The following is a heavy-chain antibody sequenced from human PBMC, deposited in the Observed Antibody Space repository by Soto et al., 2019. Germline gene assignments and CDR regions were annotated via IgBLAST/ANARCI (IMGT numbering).Heavy chain of an antibody. J-gene: IGHJ6*03. CDR2: IHYSGST. V-gene: IGHV4-59*08. D-gene: IGHD2-15*01. CDR1: GGSISSYY. Sequence: SETLSLTCSVSGGSISSYYWSWIRQPPGKGLEWIGYIHYSGSTNYNPSLKSRVTISVDTSKNQFSLKLSSVTAADTAVYYCASSPAVYYYYYMDVWGKGTTVTVSS. CDR3: ASSPAVYYYYYMDV.